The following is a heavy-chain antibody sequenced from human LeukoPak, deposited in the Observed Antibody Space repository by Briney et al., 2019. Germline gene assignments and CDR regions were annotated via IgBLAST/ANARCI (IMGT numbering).Heavy chain of an antibody. D-gene: IGHD6-19*01. CDR3: ARGYSTGWQYLGYFAY. Sequence: GGSLRLSCAASGFTFRRAEMNWVRQAPGNGLEWISHISYSGGTTYYAEAVKGRFTISRDNAQQSVYLQMNSLRVDDTAVYYCARGYSTGWQYLGYFAYWGQGILVTVSS. J-gene: IGHJ4*02. CDR1: GFTFRRAE. V-gene: IGHV3-48*03. CDR2: ISYSGGTT.